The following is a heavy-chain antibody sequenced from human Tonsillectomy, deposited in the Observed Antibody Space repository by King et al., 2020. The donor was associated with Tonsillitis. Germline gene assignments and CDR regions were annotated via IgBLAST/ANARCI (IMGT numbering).Heavy chain of an antibody. V-gene: IGHV3-74*01. CDR1: GFTFSTYW. J-gene: IGHJ5*02. D-gene: IGHD1-26*01. Sequence: VQLVESGGGLVQPGGSLRLSCAASGFTFSTYWMHWVRQAPGKGLVWVSRIHTDWSSTNYADSVKGRFTISRDNAKNTLYLQLNSLRADDTAVYYCARTLSWDLLNLWGQGTLVSVSS. CDR2: IHTDWSST. CDR3: ARTLSWDLLNL.